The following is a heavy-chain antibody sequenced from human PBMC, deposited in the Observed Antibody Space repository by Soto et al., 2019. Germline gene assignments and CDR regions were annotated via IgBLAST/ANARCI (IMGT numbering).Heavy chain of an antibody. Sequence: ASVKVSCKASGYNFNIYGINWVRQAPGQGLELMGWISAYDGDTNSAQKFQGWVTMTRDPSISTAYVYLSRLRSDDTAIYSCARGVRVSYWGQGALVTVSS. CDR1: GYNFNIYG. J-gene: IGHJ4*02. CDR2: ISAYDGDT. CDR3: ARGVRVSY. D-gene: IGHD3-10*01. V-gene: IGHV1-18*01.